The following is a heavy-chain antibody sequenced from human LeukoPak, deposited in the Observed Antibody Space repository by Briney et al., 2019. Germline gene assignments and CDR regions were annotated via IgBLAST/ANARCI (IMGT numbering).Heavy chain of an antibody. V-gene: IGHV3-49*04. J-gene: IGHJ4*02. Sequence: PGGSLKLSCTASGFTFRDYAMNWVRQAPGKGLEWVGFIRSKTFGGTAGYAASVKGRFTISRDDSKSIAYLEMNSLKTEDTGMYYCTQGYWGQGTLVTVSS. CDR2: IRSKTFGGTA. CDR3: TQGY. CDR1: GFTFRDYA.